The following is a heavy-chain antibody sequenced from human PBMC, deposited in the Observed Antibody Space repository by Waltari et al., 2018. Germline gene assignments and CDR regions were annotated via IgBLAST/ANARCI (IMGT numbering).Heavy chain of an antibody. V-gene: IGHV3-7*02. Sequence: EAQLVESGGGLVQPGGSLRLSCAASGITFNNYWMTWVRQGPGKGVEGVANIKQDGRGKYYVDSVKGRFTISRDNTENSLYLEMDNLRAEDTAVYYCASRYCSIINCYLASYMSFDIWGQGTMVTVSS. CDR1: GITFNNYW. D-gene: IGHD2-2*01. CDR2: IKQDGRGK. J-gene: IGHJ3*02. CDR3: ASRYCSIINCYLASYMSFDI.